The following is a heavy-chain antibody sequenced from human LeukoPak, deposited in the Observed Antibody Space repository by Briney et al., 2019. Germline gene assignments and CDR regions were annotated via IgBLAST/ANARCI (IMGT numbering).Heavy chain of an antibody. CDR1: GYTFTSYG. CDR2: ISAYNGNT. D-gene: IGHD6-19*01. CDR3: ASGIAVAGTLDY. V-gene: IGHV1-18*01. J-gene: IGHJ4*02. Sequence: ASVKVSCKASGYTFTSYGISWVRQAPGQGLERMGWISAYNGNTNYAQELQGRVTMTTDTSTSTAYMELRSLRSDDTAVYYCASGIAVAGTLDYWGQGTLVTVSS.